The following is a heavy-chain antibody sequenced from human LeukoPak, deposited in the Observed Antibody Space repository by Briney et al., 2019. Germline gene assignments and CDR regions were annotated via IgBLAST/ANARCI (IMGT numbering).Heavy chain of an antibody. V-gene: IGHV1-18*01. Sequence: EASVKVSCKDSGYTFTSYGISWVRQAPGQGLEWMGWISAYNGNTNYAQKLQGRVTMTTDTSTSTAYMELRSLRSDDTAVYYCARVACSSTSCYFRDYYYYIDVWGKGTTVTVSS. CDR1: GYTFTSYG. D-gene: IGHD2-2*01. CDR2: ISAYNGNT. CDR3: ARVACSSTSCYFRDYYYYIDV. J-gene: IGHJ6*03.